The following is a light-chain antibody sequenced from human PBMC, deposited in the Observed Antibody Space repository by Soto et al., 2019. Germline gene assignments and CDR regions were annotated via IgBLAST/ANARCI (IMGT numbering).Light chain of an antibody. V-gene: IGKV3-15*01. Sequence: IVLTQSPGPLSLSPGEGATLSCRASQPVNSGYLAWYQQKPGQAPRLLMYGASTRATGIPARFSGSGSGTEFTLTISSLQSEDFAVYYCQQYNNWPVTFGQGTKVDIK. CDR3: QQYNNWPVT. CDR2: GAS. J-gene: IGKJ1*01. CDR1: QPVNSGY.